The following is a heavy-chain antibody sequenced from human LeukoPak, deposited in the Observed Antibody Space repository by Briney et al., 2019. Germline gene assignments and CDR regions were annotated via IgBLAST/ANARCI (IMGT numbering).Heavy chain of an antibody. Sequence: GGSLRLSCAASGFTFSSYSMNWVRQAPGKGLEWVSGISWNSGSIGYADSVKGRFTISRDNAKNSLYLQMNSLRAEDTALYYCAKDMTGGSSSGLNAFDIWGQETMVTVSS. D-gene: IGHD6-19*01. J-gene: IGHJ3*02. CDR1: GFTFSSYS. V-gene: IGHV3-9*01. CDR2: ISWNSGSI. CDR3: AKDMTGGSSSGLNAFDI.